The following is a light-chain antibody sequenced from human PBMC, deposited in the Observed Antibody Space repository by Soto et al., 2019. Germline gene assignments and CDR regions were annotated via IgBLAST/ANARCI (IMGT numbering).Light chain of an antibody. CDR1: QSISSW. Sequence: DIQMTQSPSTLSASVGDRVTITYRASQSISSWLAWYQQKPGKAPKLLIYKASSLESRVPSSFSGSGSGTEFTLTISSLQPDDFATYYCQQYNSNSRTFGQGTKVDIK. CDR2: KAS. V-gene: IGKV1-5*03. J-gene: IGKJ1*01. CDR3: QQYNSNSRT.